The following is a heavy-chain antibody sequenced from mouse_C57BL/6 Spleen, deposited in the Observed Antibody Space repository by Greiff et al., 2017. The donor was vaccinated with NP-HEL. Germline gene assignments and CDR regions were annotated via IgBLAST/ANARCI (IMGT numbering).Heavy chain of an antibody. V-gene: IGHV14-4*01. D-gene: IGHD1-1*01. CDR3: TTPPTVVASDY. Sequence: DVKLVESGAELVRPGASVKLSCTASGFNIKDDYMHWVKQRPEQGLEWIGWIDPENGDTEYASKFQGKATITADTSSNTAYLQLSSLTSEDTAVYYCTTPPTVVASDYWGQGTTLTVSS. CDR2: IDPENGDT. CDR1: GFNIKDDY. J-gene: IGHJ2*01.